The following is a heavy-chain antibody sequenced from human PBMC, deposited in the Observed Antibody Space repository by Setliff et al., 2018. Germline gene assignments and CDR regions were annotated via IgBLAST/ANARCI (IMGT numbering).Heavy chain of an antibody. CDR1: GGTFSSYG. CDR2: TIPIFGST. J-gene: IGHJ6*03. CDR3: AREGVDTRSSTDYRYYMDV. D-gene: IGHD5-18*01. Sequence: ASVKVSCKASGGTFSSYGISWVRQAPGQGLEWMGGTIPIFGSTNYAQKFQNRVTIITDESTSTAYMELRSLRTEDTAVYYCAREGVDTRSSTDYRYYMDVWGKGTTVTVSS. V-gene: IGHV1-69*05.